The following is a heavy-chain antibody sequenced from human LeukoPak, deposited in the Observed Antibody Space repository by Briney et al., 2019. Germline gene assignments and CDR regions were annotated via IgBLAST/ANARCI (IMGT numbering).Heavy chain of an antibody. V-gene: IGHV3-48*03. CDR1: GFTFSSYE. J-gene: IGHJ4*02. D-gene: IGHD3-22*01. CDR3: ARAKGYYDTNGLAY. Sequence: PGGSLRLSCAASGFTFSSYEMNWVRQAPGKGLEWVSCISSSGSTIYYANSVKGRFTISRDNAKNSLYLQMNSLRAEDTAVYYCARAKGYYDTNGLAYWGQGTLVTVSS. CDR2: ISSSGSTI.